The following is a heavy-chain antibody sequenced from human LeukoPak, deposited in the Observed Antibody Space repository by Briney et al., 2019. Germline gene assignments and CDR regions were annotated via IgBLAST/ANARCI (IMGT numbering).Heavy chain of an antibody. D-gene: IGHD1-1*01. Sequence: PGGSLRLSCATSGFSFTDYPMNWVRQAPGKGLEWISNIRTTAEGAKYAYYADSVKGRFTISRDNSKNALYLQMNSLRAEDTAVYYCAKDHITTWTAFDYWGQGTLVTVSS. CDR2: IRTTAEGAKYA. J-gene: IGHJ4*02. CDR3: AKDHITTWTAFDY. V-gene: IGHV3-21*05. CDR1: GFSFTDYP.